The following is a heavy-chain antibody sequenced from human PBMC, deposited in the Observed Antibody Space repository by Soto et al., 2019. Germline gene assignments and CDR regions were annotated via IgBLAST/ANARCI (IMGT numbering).Heavy chain of an antibody. CDR3: ARQRYIAQVSVGYLDY. D-gene: IGHD3-9*01. Sequence: AEPMKICCHGSGYTFSNHFITWVRQLPGKGVELMGRIDPSDSSTKYSPSFEGHVTISCDRSIRTAYLQWNTLKASDTAIYYCARQRYIAQVSVGYLDYWGQGTLVTVSS. CDR1: GYTFSNHF. J-gene: IGHJ4*01. V-gene: IGHV5-10-1*01. CDR2: IDPSDSST.